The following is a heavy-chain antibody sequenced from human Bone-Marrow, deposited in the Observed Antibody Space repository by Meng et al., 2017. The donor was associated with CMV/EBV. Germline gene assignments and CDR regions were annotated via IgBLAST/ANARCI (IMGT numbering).Heavy chain of an antibody. V-gene: IGHV3-21*01. CDR1: GFTFSSYS. CDR2: ISSSSSYI. CDR3: ARELTVTIGQGTHYHYYGMDV. Sequence: GESLKISCAASGFTFSSYSMNWVRQAPGKGLEWVSSISSSSSYIYYADSVKGRFTISRDNAKNSLYLQMNSLRAEDKAVYYCARELTVTIGQGTHYHYYGMDVWGQGTTVTVSS. D-gene: IGHD4-11*01. J-gene: IGHJ6*02.